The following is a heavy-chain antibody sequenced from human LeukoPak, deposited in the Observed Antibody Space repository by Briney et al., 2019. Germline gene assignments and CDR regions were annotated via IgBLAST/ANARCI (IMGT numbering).Heavy chain of an antibody. CDR2: ISASGGTT. CDR3: AKDS. J-gene: IGHJ5*02. Sequence: GGSLRLSCAASGVTFSNSAMSWVRQAPGKGLEWVSAISASGGTTYYADSVKGRFTISRDNSKNTLYLQMNSLRVEDTAVYYCAKDSWGQGTLVTVSS. V-gene: IGHV3-23*01. CDR1: GVTFSNSA.